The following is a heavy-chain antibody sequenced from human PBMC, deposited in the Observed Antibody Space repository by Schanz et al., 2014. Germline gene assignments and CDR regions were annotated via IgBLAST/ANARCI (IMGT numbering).Heavy chain of an antibody. CDR1: GYTFTSYG. CDR2: ISDYNADT. Sequence: QVQLVQSGAEVKKPGASVKVSCKASGYTFTSYGISWVRQAPGQGPEWMGWISDYNADTKYAQKVQGRVTMTTDTSTSTAYMDLSSLRSDDTAVYYCARDIQYHYDTSGPVGAFDIWGQGTVVTVSS. V-gene: IGHV1-18*04. CDR3: ARDIQYHYDTSGPVGAFDI. J-gene: IGHJ3*02. D-gene: IGHD3-22*01.